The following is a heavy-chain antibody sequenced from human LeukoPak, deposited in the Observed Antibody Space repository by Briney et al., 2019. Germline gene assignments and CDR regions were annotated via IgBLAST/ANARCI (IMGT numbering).Heavy chain of an antibody. CDR1: GFTFSSYA. CDR3: AKRNKIQLWLYTGYFDY. Sequence: PGGSLRLSCAASGFTFSSYAMSWVRQAPGKGLEWVSAVSGSGGSTYYADSVKGRFTISRDNSKNTLYLQMNSLRAEDTAVYYCAKRNKIQLWLYTGYFDYWGQGTLVTVSS. D-gene: IGHD5-18*01. CDR2: VSGSGGST. V-gene: IGHV3-23*01. J-gene: IGHJ4*02.